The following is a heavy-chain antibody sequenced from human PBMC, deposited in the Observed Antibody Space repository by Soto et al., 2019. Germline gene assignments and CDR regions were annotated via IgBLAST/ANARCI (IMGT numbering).Heavy chain of an antibody. D-gene: IGHD5-12*01. CDR2: TYFRSKWYN. CDR3: AKGDNLGPKTGYAFDP. CDR1: GDSVSSNTAS. J-gene: IGHJ5*02. Sequence: SQTLSLTCAISGDSVSSNTASWNWIRQSPSRGLEWLGRTYFRSKWYNDYAVPVKSRIIINPDTSNNQFSLQLNSVTPEDTAVYFCAKGDNLGPKTGYAFDPWGQGIMVTFSS. V-gene: IGHV6-1*01.